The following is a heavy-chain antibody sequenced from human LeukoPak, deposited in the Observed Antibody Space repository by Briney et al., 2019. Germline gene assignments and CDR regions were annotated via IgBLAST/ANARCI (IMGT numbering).Heavy chain of an antibody. J-gene: IGHJ4*02. CDR1: GITFSSYG. D-gene: IGHD2-21*01. Sequence: GGSLRLSCAASGITFSSYGMSWVRQAPGKGLEWVSSISSTGGTTYYADSVKGRFTISRDNSKNTLYLQMNSLRAEDTALYYCAKVADVYSVYYFDSWGPGTLVTVSS. CDR3: AKVADVYSVYYFDS. CDR2: ISSTGGTT. V-gene: IGHV3-23*01.